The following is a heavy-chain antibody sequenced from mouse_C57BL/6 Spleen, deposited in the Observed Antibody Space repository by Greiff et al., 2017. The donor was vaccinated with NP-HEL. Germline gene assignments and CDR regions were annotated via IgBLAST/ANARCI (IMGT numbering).Heavy chain of an antibody. CDR2: ISYDGSN. CDR1: GYSITSGYY. CDR3: ARPHYYGSSWNYYAMDY. Sequence: EVKLQESGPGLVKPSQSLSLTCSVTGYSITSGYYWNWIRQFPGNKLEWMGYISYDGSNNYNPSLKNRISITRDTSKNQFFLKLNSVTTEDTATYYCARPHYYGSSWNYYAMDYWGQGTSVTVSS. V-gene: IGHV3-6*01. D-gene: IGHD1-1*01. J-gene: IGHJ4*01.